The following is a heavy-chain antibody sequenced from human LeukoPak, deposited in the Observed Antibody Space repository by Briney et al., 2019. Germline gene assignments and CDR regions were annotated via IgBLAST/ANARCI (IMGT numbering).Heavy chain of an antibody. J-gene: IGHJ3*02. D-gene: IGHD2-2*01. V-gene: IGHV3-43*02. CDR3: ASLVVPAVEALNAFDI. Sequence: QPGGSLRLSCAASGFTFDDYAMHWVRQAPGKGLEWVSLISVYGGSTYYAHSVNARFTISRDNSKHSLYLQMNSLRTEDTALYYCASLVVPAVEALNAFDIWGQGTMVTVSS. CDR1: GFTFDDYA. CDR2: ISVYGGST.